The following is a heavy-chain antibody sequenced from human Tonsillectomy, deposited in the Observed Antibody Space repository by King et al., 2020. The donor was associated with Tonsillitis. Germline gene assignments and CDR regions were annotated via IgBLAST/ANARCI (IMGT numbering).Heavy chain of an antibody. Sequence: VQLVQSGGGLVKPGGSLRLSCAASGFTFSNAWMSWVRQAPGKGLEWVGRIKSKIDGGKTDYAAPVKGRFSILRDDSKNTLYLQMNRLKTEETAVYYCTTEIWFGELLRDYWGQGTLVTVSS. CDR3: TTEIWFGELLRDY. V-gene: IGHV3-15*01. CDR1: GFTFSNAW. CDR2: IKSKIDGGKT. J-gene: IGHJ4*02. D-gene: IGHD3-10*01.